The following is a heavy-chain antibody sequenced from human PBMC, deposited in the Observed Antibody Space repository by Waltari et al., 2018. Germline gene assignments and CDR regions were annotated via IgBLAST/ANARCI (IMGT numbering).Heavy chain of an antibody. V-gene: IGHV3-7*01. Sequence: EVQVVESGGGLVQPGGSMRLSCAASGFPFSNYWMLWARQGPGKGLEWGANIKQDGSEKYYVDSVRGRFTISRDNAKNSLFLQMTSLRAEDTAVYYCFASNSIDFWGQGILVTVSS. J-gene: IGHJ4*02. CDR1: GFPFSNYW. CDR2: IKQDGSEK. CDR3: FASNSIDF. D-gene: IGHD4-4*01.